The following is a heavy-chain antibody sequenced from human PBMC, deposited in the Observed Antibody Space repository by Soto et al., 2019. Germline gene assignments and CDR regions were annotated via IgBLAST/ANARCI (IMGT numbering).Heavy chain of an antibody. CDR2: IRSKAYGGTT. D-gene: IGHD1-26*01. CDR1: GFTFGDYA. V-gene: IGHV3-49*04. CDR3: TREGETYSGSYWEKDDYFDY. Sequence: GGSLRLSCTASGFTFGDYAMSWVRQAPGKGLEWVGFIRSKAYGGTTEYAASVKGRFTISRDDSKSIAYLQMNSLKTEDTAVYYCTREGETYSGSYWEKDDYFDYWGQGTLVTVSS. J-gene: IGHJ4*02.